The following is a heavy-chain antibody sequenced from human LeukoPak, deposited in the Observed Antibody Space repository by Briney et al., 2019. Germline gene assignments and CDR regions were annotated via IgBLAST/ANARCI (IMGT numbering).Heavy chain of an antibody. CDR2: IRYDGSNK. CDR3: AKFGVWLRLSYRFDY. D-gene: IGHD5-12*01. V-gene: IGHV3-30*02. CDR1: GFTFSSYG. Sequence: GGSLRLSCAASGFTFSSYGMHWVRQAPGKGLEWVAFIRYDGSNKYYADSVKGRFTISRDNSKNTLYLQMNSLRAEDTAVYYCAKFGVWLRLSYRFDYWGQGTLVTVSS. J-gene: IGHJ4*02.